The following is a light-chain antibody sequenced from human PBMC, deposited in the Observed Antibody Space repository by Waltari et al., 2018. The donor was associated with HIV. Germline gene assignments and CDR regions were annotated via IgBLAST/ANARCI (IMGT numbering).Light chain of an antibody. CDR3: QHYNNWPSWT. CDR2: SAS. CDR1: QSVGSN. J-gene: IGKJ1*01. Sequence: EIVMTQSPATLSVSPGERATLSCRASQSVGSNLAWYQQKPGQAPRLLIYSASTRATGIPARFSVSASGTEFSLTINTLQSEDFAVYFCQHYNNWPSWTFGQGTKVELK. V-gene: IGKV3-15*01.